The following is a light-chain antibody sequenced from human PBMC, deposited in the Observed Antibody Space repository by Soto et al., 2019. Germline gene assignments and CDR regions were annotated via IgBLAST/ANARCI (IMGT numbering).Light chain of an antibody. Sequence: DVVMTQSPLSLPVTLGQPASISCRSSQSLVYSDGNTYLNWFQQRPGQSPRRLIYEVSTRDSGVPDRVSGSGSGTDFTLTISRVEAEDVGVYYCMQATHRPFTFGPGTKVDSK. CDR3: MQATHRPFT. CDR1: QSLVYSDGNTY. V-gene: IGKV2-30*01. J-gene: IGKJ3*01. CDR2: EVS.